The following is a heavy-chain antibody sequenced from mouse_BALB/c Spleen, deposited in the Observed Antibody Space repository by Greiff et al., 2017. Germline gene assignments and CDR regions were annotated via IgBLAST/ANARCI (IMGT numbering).Heavy chain of an antibody. CDR1: GYSITSGYY. V-gene: IGHV3-6*02. Sequence: DVQLQESGPGLVKPSQSLSLTCSVTGYSITSGYYWNWIRQFPGNKLEWMGYISYDGSNNYNPSLKNRISITRDTSKNQFFLKLNSVTTEDTATYYCARGFGGYEGYWYFDVWGAGTTVTVSS. J-gene: IGHJ1*01. CDR2: ISYDGSN. CDR3: ARGFGGYEGYWYFDV. D-gene: IGHD3-1*01.